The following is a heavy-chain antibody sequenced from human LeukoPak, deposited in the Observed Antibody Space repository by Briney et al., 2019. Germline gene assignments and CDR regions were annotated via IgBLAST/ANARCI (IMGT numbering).Heavy chain of an antibody. Sequence: PGGSLRLSCAASGFTFSGYGMYWVRQAPRKGLEWVAGIYGGGDVIKYADSVKGRFTISRDNSENILYLQMDSLRVEDTAMYYCAKDRVPDSGYDIDYWGQGTLVTVSS. CDR2: IYGGGDVI. D-gene: IGHD5-12*01. CDR3: AKDRVPDSGYDIDY. J-gene: IGHJ4*02. CDR1: GFTFSGYG. V-gene: IGHV3-23*03.